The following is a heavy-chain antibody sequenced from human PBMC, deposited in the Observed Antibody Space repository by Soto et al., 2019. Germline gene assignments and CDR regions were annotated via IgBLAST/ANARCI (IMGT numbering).Heavy chain of an antibody. CDR3: ARTGYSSGLYTWFDP. J-gene: IGHJ5*02. CDR1: GFTFRSYS. CDR2: ISYDGSNK. V-gene: IGHV3-30-3*01. Sequence: GGSLRLSCAASGFTFRSYSMHWVRHAPGKGLEWVAVISYDGSNKYYADSVKGRFTISRDNSKNTLYLQMNSLRAEDTAVYYCARTGYSSGLYTWFDPWGQGTMVTVSS. D-gene: IGHD6-19*01.